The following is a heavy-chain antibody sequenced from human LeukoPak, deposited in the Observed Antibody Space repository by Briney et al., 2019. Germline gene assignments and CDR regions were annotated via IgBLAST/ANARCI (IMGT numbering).Heavy chain of an antibody. D-gene: IGHD1-26*01. CDR2: INHSGST. Sequence: DPSETLSLTCAVYGGSFSGYYWSWIRQPPGKGLEWIGEINHSGSTNYNPSLKSRVTISVDTSKNQFSLKLSSVTAADTAVYYCARVLGVWEPLEGIDYWGQGTLVTVSS. J-gene: IGHJ4*02. CDR3: ARVLGVWEPLEGIDY. CDR1: GGSFSGYY. V-gene: IGHV4-34*01.